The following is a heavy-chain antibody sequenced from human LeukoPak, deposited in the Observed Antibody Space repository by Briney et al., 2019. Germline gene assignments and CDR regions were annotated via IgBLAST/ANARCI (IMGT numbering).Heavy chain of an antibody. D-gene: IGHD3-10*02. CDR2: IKPDGSEK. Sequence: GGSLRLSCAASGFTFSSYWMSWVRQAPGRGLEWVANIKPDGSEKYYVDSVKGRFTISRDNAKNSLYLQMNSLRAEDTAVYYCARFSSVTTFGYWGQGTLVTVCS. CDR1: GFTFSSYW. V-gene: IGHV3-7*02. CDR3: ARFSSVTTFGY. J-gene: IGHJ4*02.